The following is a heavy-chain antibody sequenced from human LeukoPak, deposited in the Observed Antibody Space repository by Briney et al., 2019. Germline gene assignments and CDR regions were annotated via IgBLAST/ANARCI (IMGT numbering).Heavy chain of an antibody. V-gene: IGHV3-66*04. Sequence: PGGSLRLSCAASGSTVSNSYMNWVRQAPGKGLEWVSVIYSGGNTYYADSVRGGFIISRDNSENTVYLQMNSLRAEDTAVYFCARPPGLAGHYSYYYGVDVWGQGTTVTVSS. D-gene: IGHD6-19*01. CDR2: IYSGGNT. CDR1: GSTVSNSY. J-gene: IGHJ6*02. CDR3: ARPPGLAGHYSYYYGVDV.